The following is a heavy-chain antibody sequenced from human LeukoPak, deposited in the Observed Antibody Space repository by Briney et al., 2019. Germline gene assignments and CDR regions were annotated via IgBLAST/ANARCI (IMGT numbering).Heavy chain of an antibody. CDR3: ARDTTYYDRAFDI. CDR2: ISSSGSTI. CDR1: GFTFSSYE. V-gene: IGHV3-48*03. J-gene: IGHJ3*02. D-gene: IGHD3-22*01. Sequence: GGSLRLSCAASGFTFSSYEMNWVRQAPGKGLEWVSYISSSGSTIYYADSVKGRFTISRDNAKNSLYLPMNSLRAEDTAVYYCARDTTYYDRAFDIWGQGTMVTVSS.